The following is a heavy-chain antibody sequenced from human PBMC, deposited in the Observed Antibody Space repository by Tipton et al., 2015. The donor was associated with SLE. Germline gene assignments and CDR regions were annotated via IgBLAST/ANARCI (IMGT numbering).Heavy chain of an antibody. V-gene: IGHV4-38-2*02. D-gene: IGHD3-3*01. CDR3: VRERKSSIFGVTRDPGVPSDAYYYMDV. CDR1: GYSISSGYY. CDR2: IYHSGSA. J-gene: IGHJ6*03. Sequence: TLSLTCTVSGYSISSGYYWGWIRQPPGKGLEWIGNIYHSGSANYNPSLKSRVIISVDASKNQFSLRLSSVTAADTAIYYCVRERKSSIFGVTRDPGVPSDAYYYMDVWGKGTTVTVSS.